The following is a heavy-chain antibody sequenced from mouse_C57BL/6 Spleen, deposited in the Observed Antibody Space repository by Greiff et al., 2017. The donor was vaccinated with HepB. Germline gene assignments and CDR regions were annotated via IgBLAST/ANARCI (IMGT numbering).Heavy chain of an antibody. D-gene: IGHD1-1*02. J-gene: IGHJ1*03. CDR1: GYTFTSYW. Sequence: VQLQQSGAELVMPGASVKLSCKASGYTFTSYWMHWVKQRPGQGLEWIGEIDPSDSYTNYNQKFKGKSTLTVDKSSSTAYMQLSSLTSEDSAVYDCARRGSHGDFDVWGTGTTVTVSS. V-gene: IGHV1-69*01. CDR3: ARRGSHGDFDV. CDR2: IDPSDSYT.